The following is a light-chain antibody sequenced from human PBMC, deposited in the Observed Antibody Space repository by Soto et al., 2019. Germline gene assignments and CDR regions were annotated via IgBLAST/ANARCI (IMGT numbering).Light chain of an antibody. V-gene: IGKV3-20*01. Sequence: IVLTQSPGTLSLSPGERATLSCRASQTVNSDYLAWYQQRPGQAPRLLIYGASIRAAGIPDRFSDSGSGTDFTLSISRLEPEDFAVYHCHHFGRSAIFTFGPGTTVDIK. CDR1: QTVNSDY. CDR3: HHFGRSAIFT. CDR2: GAS. J-gene: IGKJ3*01.